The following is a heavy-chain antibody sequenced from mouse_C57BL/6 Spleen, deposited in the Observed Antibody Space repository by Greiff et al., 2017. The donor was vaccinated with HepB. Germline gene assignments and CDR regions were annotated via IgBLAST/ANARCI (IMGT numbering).Heavy chain of an antibody. CDR2: IDPANGNT. J-gene: IGHJ2*01. Sequence: EVQLQQSVAELVRPGASVKLSCTASGFNIKNTYMHWVKQRPEQGLEWIGRIDPANGNTKYAPKFQGKATITADTSSNTAYLQLSSLTSEDTAIYYCANFHYYYGSSDYFDYWGQGTTLTVSS. CDR3: ANFHYYYGSSDYFDY. D-gene: IGHD1-1*01. V-gene: IGHV14-3*01. CDR1: GFNIKNTY.